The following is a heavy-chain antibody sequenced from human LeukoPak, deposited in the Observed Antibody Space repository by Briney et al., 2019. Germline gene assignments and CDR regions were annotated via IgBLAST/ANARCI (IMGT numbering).Heavy chain of an antibody. J-gene: IGHJ5*01. CDR2: THYSGTT. CDR3: VLAPNSNWFDF. V-gene: IGHV4-59*12. Sequence: SETLSLTCSVSGDSISGFYWNWIRQSPEKGLERIAVTHYSGTTNYNPSLKSRVTISIDTSRQQFFLKLSSVTAADTAVYYCVLAPNSNWFDFWGQGTRVTVSS. CDR1: GDSISGFY. D-gene: IGHD2-8*01.